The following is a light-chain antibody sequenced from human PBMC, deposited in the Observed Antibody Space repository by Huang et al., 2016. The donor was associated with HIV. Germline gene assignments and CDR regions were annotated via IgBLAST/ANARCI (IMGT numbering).Light chain of an antibody. CDR1: QSVSRSY. Sequence: EIVLTQSPGTLSLSPGERATLSCRASQSVSRSYLAWYQQKPGHAPRLLIYGASIRATGIPDRFSGGGSGTDFTLTISRLEPEDFAVYYCQQYGSSTGFTFGPGTKVDIK. J-gene: IGKJ3*01. V-gene: IGKV3-20*01. CDR2: GAS. CDR3: QQYGSSTGFT.